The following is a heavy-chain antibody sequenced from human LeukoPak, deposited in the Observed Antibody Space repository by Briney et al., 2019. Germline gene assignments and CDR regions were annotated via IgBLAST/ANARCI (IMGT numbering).Heavy chain of an antibody. V-gene: IGHV4-59*08. J-gene: IGHJ4*02. D-gene: IGHD3-16*01. Sequence: KPSETLSLTCTVSGGPLSDYSWSWIRQPPGKGLEWFGYIYYSGSTNYNPSLKSRVTISVDTSKNQFSLKLSSVTAADTAVYYCTRRRGGGDGFFDYWGQGTLVTVSS. CDR3: TRRRGGGDGFFDY. CDR2: IYYSGST. CDR1: GGPLSDYS.